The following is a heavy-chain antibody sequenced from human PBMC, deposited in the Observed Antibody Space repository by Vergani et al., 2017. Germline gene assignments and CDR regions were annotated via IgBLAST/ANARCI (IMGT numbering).Heavy chain of an antibody. CDR2: ISAYNGNT. CDR3: ARDLPSGDAGRYYYYDGMDV. D-gene: IGHD5-12*01. CDR1: GYTFTSYG. V-gene: IGHV1-18*01. J-gene: IGHJ6*02. Sequence: QVQLVQSGAEVKTPGASVKVSCKASGYTFTSYGISWVRQAPGQGLEWMGWISAYNGNTNYAQKLQGRVTMTTDTSTSTAYMELRSLRSDDTAVYYCARDLPSGDAGRYYYYDGMDVWGQGTTVTVSS.